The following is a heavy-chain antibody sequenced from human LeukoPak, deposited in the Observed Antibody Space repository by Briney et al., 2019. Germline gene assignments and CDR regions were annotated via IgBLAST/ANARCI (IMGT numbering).Heavy chain of an antibody. D-gene: IGHD4/OR15-4a*01. J-gene: IGHJ4*02. CDR1: GFTFSTYG. CDR2: IGSDGKTT. CDR3: ARRAGAYSHPYDY. V-gene: IGHV3-33*08. Sequence: GGSLRLSCAASGFTFSTYGTHWVRQAPGKGLEWVAVIGSDGKTTYYADSVKGRFTISRDNSKNTLYLQMNSLRAEDTAVYYCARRAGAYSHPYDYWGQGTLVTVSS.